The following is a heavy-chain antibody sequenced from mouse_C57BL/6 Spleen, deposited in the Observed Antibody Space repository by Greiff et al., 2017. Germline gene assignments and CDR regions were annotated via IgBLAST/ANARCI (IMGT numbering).Heavy chain of an antibody. J-gene: IGHJ1*03. CDR1: GYAFSSSW. V-gene: IGHV1-82*01. D-gene: IGHD1-1*01. CDR2: IYPGDGDT. CDR3: ARSITTRYFDV. Sequence: QVQLKESGPELVKPGASVKISCKASGYAFSSSWMNWVKQRPGKGLEWIGRIYPGDGDTNYNGKFKGKATLTADKSSSTAYMQLSSLTSEDSAVYFCARSITTRYFDVWGTGTTVTVAS.